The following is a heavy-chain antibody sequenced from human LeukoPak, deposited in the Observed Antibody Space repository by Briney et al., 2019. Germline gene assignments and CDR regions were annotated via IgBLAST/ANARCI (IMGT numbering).Heavy chain of an antibody. CDR3: AKEGLRYFDWLFTSDYYYYMDV. CDR1: GFIFSSHG. J-gene: IGHJ6*03. Sequence: GGTLRLSCAASGFIFSSHGMNWVRQAPGKGLEWVSGISPSGDITYYADSVKGRFTISRDNSKNTRYLQMNSLRAEDTGVYYCAKEGLRYFDWLFTSDYYYYMDVWGKGTTVTISS. V-gene: IGHV3-23*01. CDR2: ISPSGDIT. D-gene: IGHD3-9*01.